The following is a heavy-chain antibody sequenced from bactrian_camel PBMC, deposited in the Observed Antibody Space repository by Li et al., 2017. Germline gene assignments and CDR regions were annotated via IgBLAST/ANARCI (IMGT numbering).Heavy chain of an antibody. CDR2: ISGSGGST. V-gene: IGHV3S31*01. J-gene: IGHJ6*01. CDR3: AKDNGHYCSASWCYVGGPFGS. D-gene: IGHD3*01. CDR1: GFVSSYYA. Sequence: VQLVESGGGLVQPGGSLRPSCAASGFVSSYYASSWVRRAPGKGLEWVSGISGSGGSTYYADSVKGRFTISRDNAKNTLYLQLNSLKTEDTAICYCAKDNGHYCSASWCYVGGPFGSWGQGTQVTVS.